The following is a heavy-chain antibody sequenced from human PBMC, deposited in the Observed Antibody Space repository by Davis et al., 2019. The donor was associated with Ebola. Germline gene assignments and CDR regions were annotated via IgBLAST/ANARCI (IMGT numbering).Heavy chain of an antibody. Sequence: GESLNISCAASGFTFSSYAMSWVRQAPGKGLEWVSAISGSGGSTYYADSVKGRFTISRDNSKNTLYLQMNSLRAEDTAVYYCARLVTVTTIGSAFDYWGQGTLVTVSS. V-gene: IGHV3-23*01. CDR3: ARLVTVTTIGSAFDY. CDR2: ISGSGGST. D-gene: IGHD4-17*01. CDR1: GFTFSSYA. J-gene: IGHJ4*02.